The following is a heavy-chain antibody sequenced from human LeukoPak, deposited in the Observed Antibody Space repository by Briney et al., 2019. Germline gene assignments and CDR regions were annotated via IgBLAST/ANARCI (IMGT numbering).Heavy chain of an antibody. J-gene: IGHJ4*02. CDR3: ARQTGSGLFILP. D-gene: IGHD3/OR15-3a*01. CDR1: GVSISSSNSY. Sequence: KSSETLSLTCTVSGVSISSSNSYWGWIRQPPGKGLEWIGSIYSGNTYYSASLKSQVSISIDTSKNQFSLRLTSVTAADTAVYYCARQTGSGLFILPGGQGTLVTVSS. CDR2: IYSGNT. V-gene: IGHV4-39*01.